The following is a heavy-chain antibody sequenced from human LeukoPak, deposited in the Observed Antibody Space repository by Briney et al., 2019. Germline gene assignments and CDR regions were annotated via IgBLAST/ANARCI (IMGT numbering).Heavy chain of an antibody. CDR2: IYYSGST. CDR3: ARGDLYSSSWYN. CDR1: GGSIGSGDNY. D-gene: IGHD6-13*01. J-gene: IGHJ4*02. V-gene: IGHV4-30-4*08. Sequence: PSQTLSLTCTVSGGSIGSGDNYWSWIRQPPGKGLEWIGYIYYSGSTYYNPSLKSRVTISVDTSKNQFSLKLSSVTAADTAVYYCARGDLYSSSWYNWGQGTLVTVSS.